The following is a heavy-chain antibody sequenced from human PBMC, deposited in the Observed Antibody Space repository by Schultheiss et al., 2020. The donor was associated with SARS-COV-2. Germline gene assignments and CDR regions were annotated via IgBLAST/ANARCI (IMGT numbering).Heavy chain of an antibody. D-gene: IGHD6-13*01. Sequence: SQTLSLTCTVSGGSISSSSYYWGWIRQPPGKGLEWIVSIYYSGSTNYNPSLKSRVTISVDTSKNQFSLKLSSVTAADTAVYYCARDLLAAAGSYWGQGTLVTVSS. CDR1: GGSISSSSYY. V-gene: IGHV4-39*02. CDR2: IYYSGST. CDR3: ARDLLAAAGSY. J-gene: IGHJ4*02.